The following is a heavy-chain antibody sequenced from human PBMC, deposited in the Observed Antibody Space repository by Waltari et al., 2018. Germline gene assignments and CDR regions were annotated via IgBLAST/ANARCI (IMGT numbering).Heavy chain of an antibody. J-gene: IGHJ4*02. CDR2: ISASRAAI. CDR3: ATEPAPGAGINY. Sequence: EVQLVESGGGFVRPGGTMRLAWLGSGFTFGAFSMHWIRQAPGKVLEWVAYISASRAAIYYAESVKGRFTISRDNAKNSLFLQMTNLGVEDTAVYYCATEPAPGAGINYWGQGILVTVSS. CDR1: GFTFGAFS. V-gene: IGHV3-48*01. D-gene: IGHD6-19*01.